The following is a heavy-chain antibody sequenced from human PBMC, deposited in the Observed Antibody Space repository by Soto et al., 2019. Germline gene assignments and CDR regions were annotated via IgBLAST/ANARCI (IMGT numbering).Heavy chain of an antibody. CDR1: GYTFSSYD. CDR3: AREGDVLLWFGEAGGSWLDP. CDR2: ISTYNGNT. Sequence: QVQLVQSGAEVKKPGASVKVSCKASGYTFSSYDISWVRQAPGQGLEWMGWISTYNGNTNYAQKLHGRVTMTTDTSTSTAYVELRSLRSDDTAVYDCAREGDVLLWFGEAGGSWLDPWGQGTLVTVSS. D-gene: IGHD3-10*01. V-gene: IGHV1-18*01. J-gene: IGHJ5*02.